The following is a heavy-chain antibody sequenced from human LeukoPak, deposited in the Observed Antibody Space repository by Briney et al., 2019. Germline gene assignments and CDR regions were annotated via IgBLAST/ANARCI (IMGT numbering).Heavy chain of an antibody. V-gene: IGHV3-9*03. CDR1: GFTFDDDA. CDR3: ARRSSEGAFDF. Sequence: QSGGSLRLSCAASGFTFDDDAMHWVRQAPGKGLEWVSGITWNSGSIVYADSVKGRFTISRDNAKKSLYLQMNSLRAEDMALYYCARRSSEGAFDFWGQGTMVTVSS. CDR2: ITWNSGSI. D-gene: IGHD3-10*01. J-gene: IGHJ3*01.